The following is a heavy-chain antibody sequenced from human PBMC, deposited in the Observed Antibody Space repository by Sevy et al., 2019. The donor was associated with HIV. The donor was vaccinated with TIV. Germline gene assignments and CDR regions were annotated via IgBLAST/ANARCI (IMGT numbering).Heavy chain of an antibody. CDR1: GFTFGDYA. J-gene: IGHJ6*03. CDR2: IRSTIYGATT. CDR3: TREERELIPYYFYYTDV. V-gene: IGHV3-49*04. Sequence: GGSLRLSCTGSGFTFGDYAMSWVRQAPGKGLEWVGFIRSTIYGATTAYAASVEGRVGISGGDSRSTVYLQLNSLRTDDSAVYYWTREERELIPYYFYYTDVWGKGTTVTVSS. D-gene: IGHD1-1*01.